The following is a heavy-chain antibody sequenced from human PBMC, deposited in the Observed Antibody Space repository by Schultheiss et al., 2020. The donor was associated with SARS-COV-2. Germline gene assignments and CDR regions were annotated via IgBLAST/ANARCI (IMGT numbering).Heavy chain of an antibody. Sequence: GGSLRLSCAASGFTFSSYAMSWVRQAPGKGLEWVSAISGSGGSTYYADSVKGRFTISRDNAKNSLYLQMNSLRAEDTAVYYCAKDLGWELLGLDYWGQGTLVTVSS. V-gene: IGHV3-23*01. D-gene: IGHD1-26*01. CDR2: ISGSGGST. J-gene: IGHJ4*02. CDR3: AKDLGWELLGLDY. CDR1: GFTFSSYA.